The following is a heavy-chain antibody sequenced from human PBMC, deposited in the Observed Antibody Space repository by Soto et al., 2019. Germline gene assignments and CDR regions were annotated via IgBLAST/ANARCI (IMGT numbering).Heavy chain of an antibody. D-gene: IGHD1-26*01. V-gene: IGHV4-39*01. Sequence: SETLSLTCTVSGGSISSSNYYWGWSRQPPGKGLEWIGSIYYSGNTYYNPSLKSRVTISVDTSKNQLSMKLSSVTAADTAVYYCASILGATHFDYWGQGTLVTVSS. CDR3: ASILGATHFDY. CDR2: IYYSGNT. CDR1: GGSISSSNYY. J-gene: IGHJ4*02.